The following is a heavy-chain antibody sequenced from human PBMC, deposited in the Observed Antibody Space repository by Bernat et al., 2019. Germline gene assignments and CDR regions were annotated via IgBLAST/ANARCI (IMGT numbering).Heavy chain of an antibody. D-gene: IGHD3-22*01. CDR2: ISYDGSNK. V-gene: IGHV3-30*18. Sequence: QVQLVESGGGVVQPGRSLRLSCAASGFTFSSYGMHWVRQAPGKGLEWVAVISYDGSNKYYADSVKGRFTISRDNSKNTLYLQMNSLRAEDTAVYYCAKGGGLYYYDSSGYADYWGQGTLVTVSS. CDR1: GFTFSSYG. J-gene: IGHJ4*02. CDR3: AKGGGLYYYDSSGYADY.